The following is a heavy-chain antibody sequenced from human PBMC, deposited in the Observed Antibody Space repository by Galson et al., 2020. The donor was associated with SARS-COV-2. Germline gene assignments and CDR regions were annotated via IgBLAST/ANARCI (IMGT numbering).Heavy chain of an antibody. Sequence: ESGPTLVKPTQTLTLTCTFSGFSLSSRGMCVSWIRQPPGKALEWLARIDWDNNKYYNTSLKTRLTISKDTSKNLVVLTMTNMDPVDTATYYCARIVSRTVADTGRRGAFDIWGQGTMVTVSS. CDR1: GFSLSSRGMC. V-gene: IGHV2-70*11. CDR3: ARIVSRTVADTGRRGAFDI. J-gene: IGHJ3*02. D-gene: IGHD6-19*01. CDR2: IDWDNNK.